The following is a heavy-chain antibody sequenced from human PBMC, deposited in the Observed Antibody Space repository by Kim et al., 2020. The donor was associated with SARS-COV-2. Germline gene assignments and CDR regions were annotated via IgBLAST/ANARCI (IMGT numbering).Heavy chain of an antibody. CDR2: RTI. CDR3: ARDLFGELDF. Sequence: RTIHYARSVRGRFTISRDSAKNTLFLQMNSLSAEDTAVYYCARDLFGELDFWGQGTLVTVSS. V-gene: IGHV3-74*01. J-gene: IGHJ4*02. D-gene: IGHD3-16*01.